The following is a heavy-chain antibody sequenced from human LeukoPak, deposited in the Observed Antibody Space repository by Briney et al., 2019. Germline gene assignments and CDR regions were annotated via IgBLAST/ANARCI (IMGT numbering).Heavy chain of an antibody. V-gene: IGHV3-23*01. D-gene: IGHD1-26*01. CDR2: ISSGGST. CDR3: AKDTYSTSPYYFDY. CDR1: GFTFNNYA. J-gene: IGHJ4*02. Sequence: GGSLRLSCAAAGFTFNNYAMSWVRQAPGKGLKWVSGISSGGSTYYADSVKGRFTISRDNSKNTLYLQMNNLRAEDTAVYYCAKDTYSTSPYYFDYWGQGTLVTVSS.